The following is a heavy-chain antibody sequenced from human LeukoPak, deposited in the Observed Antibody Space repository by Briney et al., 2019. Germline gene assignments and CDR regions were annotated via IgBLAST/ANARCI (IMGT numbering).Heavy chain of an antibody. CDR1: GFTFSSYW. D-gene: IGHD3-16*01. CDR2: IKQDGSEK. V-gene: IGHV3-7*01. J-gene: IGHJ6*03. Sequence: GGSLRLSCAASGFTFSSYWMSWVRQAPGKGLEWVANIKQDGSEKYYVDSVKGRFTISRDNAKNSLYLQMNSLRAEDTAVYYCARDGAALSRNYYYYMDVWGKGTTVTVSS. CDR3: ARDGAALSRNYYYYMDV.